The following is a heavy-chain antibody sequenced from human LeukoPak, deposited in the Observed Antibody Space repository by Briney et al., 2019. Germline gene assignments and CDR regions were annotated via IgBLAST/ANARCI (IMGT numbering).Heavy chain of an antibody. CDR2: IFSSDSTI. V-gene: IGHV3-48*02. J-gene: IGHJ4*02. CDR3: ARDLNWAFDY. Sequence: GESLRLPCAASGFTFSGYAMNWVRQAPGKGLEWVSHIFSSDSTIGYADSVRGRFTISRDNAKNSLYLQMNNLRDEDTAVYYCARDLNWAFDYWGQGTLVTVSS. CDR1: GFTFSGYA. D-gene: IGHD1-1*01.